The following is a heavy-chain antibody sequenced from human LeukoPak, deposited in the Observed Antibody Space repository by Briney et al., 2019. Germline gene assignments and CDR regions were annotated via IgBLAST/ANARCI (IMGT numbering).Heavy chain of an antibody. CDR3: ARGPDIVVVPADYYYYYYMDV. Sequence: ASVKVSCKASGYTFTGYYMHWVRQAPGQGLEWMGWINPNSGGTNYAQKFQGRVTMTRDTSISTAYMELSRLRSDDTAVYYCARGPDIVVVPADYYYYYYMDVWGKGTTVTVSS. J-gene: IGHJ6*03. V-gene: IGHV1-2*02. CDR2: INPNSGGT. CDR1: GYTFTGYY. D-gene: IGHD2-2*01.